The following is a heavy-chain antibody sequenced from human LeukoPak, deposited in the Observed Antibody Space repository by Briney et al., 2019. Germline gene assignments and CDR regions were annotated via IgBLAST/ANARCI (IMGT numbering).Heavy chain of an antibody. V-gene: IGHV5-10-1*01. CDR1: GYSFTSYW. CDR2: IDPSDSYT. D-gene: IGHD2-2*01. CDR3: ARHASSTSYN. J-gene: IGHJ4*02. Sequence: GESLKISCKGSGYSFTSYWISWVRQMPGKGLEWMGRIDPSDSYTNYSPSFQGHVTISADKSISTAYLQWSSLKASDTAVYYCARHASSTSYNWGQGTLVTVSS.